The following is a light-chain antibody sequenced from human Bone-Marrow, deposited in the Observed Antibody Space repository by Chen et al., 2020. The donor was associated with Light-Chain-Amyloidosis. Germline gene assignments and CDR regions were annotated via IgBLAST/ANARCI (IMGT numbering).Light chain of an antibody. CDR2: RAS. CDR3: QQYANSPIT. J-gene: IGKJ5*01. Sequence: EIALTQSPGTLSVSPGERTTLFCRASQSVGNNFLAWYQQKPGQSPRLLIYRASARATGTPDRFSGSGSRTDFTLTVTRLEPDDSAVYYCQQYANSPITFGQGTRLEIK. V-gene: IGKV3-20*01. CDR1: QSVGNNF.